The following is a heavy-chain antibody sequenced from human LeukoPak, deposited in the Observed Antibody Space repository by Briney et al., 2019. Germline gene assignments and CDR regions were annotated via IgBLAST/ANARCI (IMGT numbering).Heavy chain of an antibody. CDR1: GGSISSYY. J-gene: IGHJ6*02. CDR2: TYYSGST. Sequence: SETLSLTCTVSGGSISSYYWSWIRQPPGKGLEWIGYTYYSGSTNYNPSLKSRVTISVDASKNQFSLKLSSVTAADTAVYYCARDGRYYGMDVWGQGTTVTVSS. D-gene: IGHD2-15*01. V-gene: IGHV4-59*01. CDR3: ARDGRYYGMDV.